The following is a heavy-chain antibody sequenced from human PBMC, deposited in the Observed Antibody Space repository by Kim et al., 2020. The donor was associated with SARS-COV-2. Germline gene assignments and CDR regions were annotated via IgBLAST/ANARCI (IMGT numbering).Heavy chain of an antibody. CDR2: ITESSGSA. Sequence: GGSLRLSCAASGFSFSIYVMYWVRQAPGKGLEWVSAITESSGSATYVDSVKGRFIISRDDSKNTVYLQMNSLRAEDTAVYYCAKLGVRIATAGIDYWGQGTLVTVSS. CDR1: GFSFSIYV. CDR3: AKLGVRIATAGIDY. D-gene: IGHD6-13*01. V-gene: IGHV3-23*01. J-gene: IGHJ4*02.